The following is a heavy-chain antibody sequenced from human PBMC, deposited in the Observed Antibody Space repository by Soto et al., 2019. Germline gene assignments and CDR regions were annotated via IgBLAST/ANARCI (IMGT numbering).Heavy chain of an antibody. D-gene: IGHD3-9*01. V-gene: IGHV1-69*13. CDR3: ARGSYDILTGYYERYYYYGMDV. CDR2: IIPIFGTA. J-gene: IGHJ6*02. CDR1: VGTFSSYA. Sequence: GXSVKVSCKASVGTFSSYAISWVRQAPGQGLEWMGGIIPIFGTANYAQKFQGRVTITADESTSTAYMELSSLRSEDTAVYYCARGSYDILTGYYERYYYYGMDVWGQGTTVTVSS.